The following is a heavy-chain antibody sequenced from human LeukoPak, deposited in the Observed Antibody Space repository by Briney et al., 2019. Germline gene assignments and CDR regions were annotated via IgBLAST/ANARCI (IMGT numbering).Heavy chain of an antibody. J-gene: IGHJ4*02. Sequence: ASVKVSCKASGYTFTGYYMHWLRQAPGQGLEWMGWINPNSGGTNYAQKFQGRVTMTRDTSISTAYMELSRLRSDDTAVYYCARGSSGSYYLFDYWGQGTLVTVSS. CDR2: INPNSGGT. D-gene: IGHD1-26*01. CDR1: GYTFTGYY. CDR3: ARGSSGSYYLFDY. V-gene: IGHV1-2*02.